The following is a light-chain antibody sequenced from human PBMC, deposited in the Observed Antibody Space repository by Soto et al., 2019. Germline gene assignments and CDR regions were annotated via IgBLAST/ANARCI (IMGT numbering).Light chain of an antibody. V-gene: IGLV2-14*01. J-gene: IGLJ1*01. Sequence: QSALTQPASVSGSPGQSITISCTGTNSDVGGYNYVSWYQQHPGKAPKFMIYDVSSRPSGVSDRFSGSKSGNTASLTISGLQAEDEADYYCSSYTTSNTRQIVFGTGTKLIVL. CDR1: NSDVGGYNY. CDR2: DVS. CDR3: SSYTTSNTRQIV.